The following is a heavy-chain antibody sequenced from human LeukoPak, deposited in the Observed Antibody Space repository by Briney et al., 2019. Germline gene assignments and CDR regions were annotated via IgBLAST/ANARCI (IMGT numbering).Heavy chain of an antibody. CDR3: ARRYYDSSGYSWGEDY. D-gene: IGHD3-22*01. J-gene: IGHJ4*02. Sequence: GSLRLSCAASGFTFSSYWMSWVRQAPGKGLEWVANIKQDGSEKYYVDSVKCRFTISRDNAKNSLYRQIKSLRAERTSVYYCARRYYDSSGYSWGEDYWGQGTLVTVYS. V-gene: IGHV3-7*01. CDR2: IKQDGSEK. CDR1: GFTFSSYW.